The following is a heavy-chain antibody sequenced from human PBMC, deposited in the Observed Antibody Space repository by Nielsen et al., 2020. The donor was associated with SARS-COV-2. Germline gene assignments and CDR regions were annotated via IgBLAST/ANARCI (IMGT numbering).Heavy chain of an antibody. CDR1: GYSFTSYW. Sequence: GESLKISCKGSGYSFTSYWIGWVRQMPGKGLEWMGIIYPGDSDTRYSPSFQGQVTISADKSISTAYLQWSSLKASDTAMYYCARSDIVVVPAAAECYFDYWGQGTLVTVSS. V-gene: IGHV5-51*01. CDR3: ARSDIVVVPAAAECYFDY. CDR2: IYPGDSDT. J-gene: IGHJ4*02. D-gene: IGHD2-2*01.